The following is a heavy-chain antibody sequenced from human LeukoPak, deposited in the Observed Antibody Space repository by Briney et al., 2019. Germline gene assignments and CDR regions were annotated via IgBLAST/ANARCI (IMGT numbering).Heavy chain of an antibody. V-gene: IGHV3-30-3*01. CDR2: ISSDGNNK. Sequence: GGSLRLSCAVSGFTFSTYTMHWVRQAPGKGLEWVALISSDGNNKDYADSLKGRFTISRDNSKNTLYLQMNSLRAEDTAVYYCARDSGWLTEFDYWGQGTLVTVSS. CDR1: GFTFSTYT. D-gene: IGHD6-19*01. J-gene: IGHJ4*02. CDR3: ARDSGWLTEFDY.